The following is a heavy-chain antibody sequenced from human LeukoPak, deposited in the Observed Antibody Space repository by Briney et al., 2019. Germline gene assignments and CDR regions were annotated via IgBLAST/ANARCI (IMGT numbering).Heavy chain of an antibody. CDR1: GGSISSYY. Sequence: PSETLSLTCTVSGGSISSYYWSWIRQPPGKGLEWIGYIYYSGSTNYNPSLKSRVTISVDTSKNQFSLKLSSVTAADTAVYYCARRPPRIAAAGTIDCWGQGTLVTVSS. V-gene: IGHV4-59*08. CDR2: IYYSGST. D-gene: IGHD6-13*01. CDR3: ARRPPRIAAAGTIDC. J-gene: IGHJ4*02.